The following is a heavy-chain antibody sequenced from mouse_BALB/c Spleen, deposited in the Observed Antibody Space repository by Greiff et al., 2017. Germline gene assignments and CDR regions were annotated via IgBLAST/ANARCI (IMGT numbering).Heavy chain of an antibody. V-gene: IGHV5-12-1*01. Sequence: EVNVVESGGGLVKPGGSLKLSCAASGFAFSSYDMSWVRQTPEKRLEWVAYISSGGGSTYYPDTVKGRFTISRDNAKNTLYLQMSSLKSEDTAMYYCARPFAYWGQGTTLTVSS. CDR3: ARPFAY. CDR1: GFAFSSYD. J-gene: IGHJ2*01. CDR2: ISSGGGST.